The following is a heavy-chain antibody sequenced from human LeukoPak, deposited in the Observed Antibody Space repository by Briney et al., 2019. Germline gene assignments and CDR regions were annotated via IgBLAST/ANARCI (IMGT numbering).Heavy chain of an antibody. V-gene: IGHV1-69*04. D-gene: IGHD5-18*01. J-gene: IGHJ6*02. CDR3: ARDQGLTAPPPYGMDV. Sequence: ASVQVSCKPSGGTFSTSAITWVRKAPGQGLQWIGTIIPVLNITTYAQRFQGRVTITADTSTSTVYMERSSLRSEETAVYYCARDQGLTAPPPYGMDVWGQGTTVIVSS. CDR2: IIPVLNIT. CDR1: GGTFSTSA.